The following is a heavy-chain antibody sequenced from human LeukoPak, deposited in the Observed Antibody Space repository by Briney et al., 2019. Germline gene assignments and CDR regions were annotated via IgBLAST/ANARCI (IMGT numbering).Heavy chain of an antibody. V-gene: IGHV1-69*05. J-gene: IGHJ6*03. D-gene: IGHD5-18*01. CDR3: ARVDTAMVTGVISYYYYMDV. Sequence: SVKVSCKASGGTFSSYAISWVRQAPGQGLEWMGGIIPIFGTANYAQKFQGRVTVTTDESTSTAYMELSSLRSEDTAVYYCARVDTAMVTGVISYYYYMDVWGKGTTVTVSS. CDR2: IIPIFGTA. CDR1: GGTFSSYA.